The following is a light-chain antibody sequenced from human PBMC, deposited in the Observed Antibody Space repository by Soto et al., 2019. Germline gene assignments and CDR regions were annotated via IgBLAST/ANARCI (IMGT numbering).Light chain of an antibody. J-gene: IGKJ1*01. CDR3: HCHGCAPLCT. V-gene: IGKV3-11*01. CDR2: DAS. Sequence: IVLTQSVGTLYLSQGERATLSFRASQSVSSYLAWYQQKPGQAPRLLIYDASNRATGIRARFSGSGSGTDFTLTISSLWPEDVAVYYYHCHGCAPLCTFGQGTKVDIK. CDR1: QSVSSY.